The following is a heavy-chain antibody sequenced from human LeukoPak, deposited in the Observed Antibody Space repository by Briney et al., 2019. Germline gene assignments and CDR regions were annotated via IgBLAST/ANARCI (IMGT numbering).Heavy chain of an antibody. J-gene: IGHJ6*02. D-gene: IGHD3-9*01. Sequence: GGSLRLSCAASGFTFSSYGMHWVRQAPGKGLEWVAVIWYDGSNKYYADSVKGRFTISRDNSKNTLYLQMNSLRAEDTAVYYCARWYYDILTGYPENYYGMDVWGQGTRSPPP. V-gene: IGHV3-33*01. CDR1: GFTFSSYG. CDR3: ARWYYDILTGYPENYYGMDV. CDR2: IWYDGSNK.